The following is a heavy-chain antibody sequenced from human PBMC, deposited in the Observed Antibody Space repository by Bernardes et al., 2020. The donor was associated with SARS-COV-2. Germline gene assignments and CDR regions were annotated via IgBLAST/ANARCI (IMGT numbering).Heavy chain of an antibody. CDR3: ARAVIPATGTFYYYGIDV. CDR1: GYTFTGYY. Sequence: ASVKVSCKASGYTFTGYYMHWVRQTPGQELQWMGWINPNSGGTKYAQKFQGRVTMTRDTSISTAYMELSRLTSDDTAVYYCARAVIPATGTFYYYGIDVWGEGTTVTVSS. J-gene: IGHJ6*04. CDR2: INPNSGGT. V-gene: IGHV1-2*02. D-gene: IGHD6-13*01.